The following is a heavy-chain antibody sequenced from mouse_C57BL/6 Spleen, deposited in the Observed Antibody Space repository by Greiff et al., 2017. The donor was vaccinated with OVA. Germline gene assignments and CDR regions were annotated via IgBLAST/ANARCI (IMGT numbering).Heavy chain of an antibody. J-gene: IGHJ4*01. D-gene: IGHD1-1*02. CDR2: IWRGGST. Sequence: VQLKQSGPGLVQPSQRLSITCTVSGFSLTSYGVHWVRQSPGKGLEWLGVIWRGGSTDYNAAFMSRLSITKDNSKSQVFFKMNSLQADDTAIYYCAKRGGPYYYAMDYWGQGTSVTVSS. CDR1: GFSLTSYG. V-gene: IGHV2-5*01. CDR3: AKRGGPYYYAMDY.